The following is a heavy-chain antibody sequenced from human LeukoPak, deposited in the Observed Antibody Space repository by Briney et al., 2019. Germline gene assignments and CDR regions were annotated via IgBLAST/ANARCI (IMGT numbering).Heavy chain of an antibody. CDR3: ARDPYSSGRLTDAFDI. Sequence: GGSLRLSCAASGFTFSSYSMNWVRQAPGKGLEWVSSISSSSSYIYYADSVKGRFTTSRDNAKNSLYLQMNSLRAEDTAVYYCARDPYSSGRLTDAFDIWGQGTMVTVSS. CDR2: ISSSSSYI. D-gene: IGHD3-22*01. V-gene: IGHV3-21*01. J-gene: IGHJ3*02. CDR1: GFTFSSYS.